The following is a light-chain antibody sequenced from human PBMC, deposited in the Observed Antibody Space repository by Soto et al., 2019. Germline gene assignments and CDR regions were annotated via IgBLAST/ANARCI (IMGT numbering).Light chain of an antibody. CDR1: QSISSW. V-gene: IGKV1-5*01. CDR2: DAS. CDR3: QPYNSSPWP. J-gene: IGKJ1*01. Sequence: DIQMTQSPSTLSASVGDRVTITCRASQSISSWLAWYQQKPGKAPKLLIYDASSLESRFPSRFSGSGSGTEFNLPIRSLQPDDFATYCCQPYNSSPWPFGQGTKVQIK.